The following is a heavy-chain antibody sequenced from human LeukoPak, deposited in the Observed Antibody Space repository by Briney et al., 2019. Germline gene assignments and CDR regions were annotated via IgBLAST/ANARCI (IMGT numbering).Heavy chain of an antibody. CDR2: IKADGSEN. V-gene: IGHV3-7*01. CDR1: GFTFSSYW. D-gene: IGHD1-14*01. CDR3: SAGPHFDY. Sequence: GGSLRLSCAASGFTFSSYWMSWVRQAPGKGLEWVANIKADGSENHYVGSVKGRFTISRDNTKNSLYLQMNSLRDEDTAVYYCSAGPHFDYWGQGTLVTVSS. J-gene: IGHJ4*02.